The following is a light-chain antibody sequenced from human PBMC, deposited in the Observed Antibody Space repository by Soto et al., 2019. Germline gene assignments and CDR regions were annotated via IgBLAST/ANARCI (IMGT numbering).Light chain of an antibody. J-gene: IGLJ1*01. CDR2: DVS. V-gene: IGLV2-11*01. Sequence: QSALTQPRSVSGSPGQSVTISCTGTSSDVGGYNYVSWYQQHPGKAPKLMIYDVSKRPSGVPDRFSGSKSGNTASLTIYGLQAEDEADYYCCSYAGSYTSYVFGTGTKLTVL. CDR1: SSDVGGYNY. CDR3: CSYAGSYTSYV.